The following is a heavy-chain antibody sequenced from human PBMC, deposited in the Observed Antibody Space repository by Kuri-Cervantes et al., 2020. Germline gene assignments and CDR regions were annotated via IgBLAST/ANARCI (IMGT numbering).Heavy chain of an antibody. CDR3: ARDKGIRLLWFGESIGMDV. V-gene: IGHV3-33*08. J-gene: IGHJ6*02. CDR2: IWYDGSNK. Sequence: GESLKISCAVSGFTFSNFDMHWVRQAPGKGLEWVAVIWYDGSNKYYADSVKGRFTISRDNAKNSLYLQMNSLRDEDTAVYYCARDKGIRLLWFGESIGMDVWGQGTTVTVSS. D-gene: IGHD3-10*01. CDR1: GFTFSNFD.